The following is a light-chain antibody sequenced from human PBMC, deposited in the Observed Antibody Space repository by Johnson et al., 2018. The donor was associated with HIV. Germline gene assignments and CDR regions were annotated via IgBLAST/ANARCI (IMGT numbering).Light chain of an antibody. CDR1: SSNIGNNY. J-gene: IGLJ1*01. Sequence: QSVLTQPPSVSAAPGQKVTISCSGSSSNIGNNYVSWYQQLPGTAPKLLIYENNKRPSGIPDRFSGSKSATSATLYITGLQTGDDADYYCGTWDSSLTASVFGTGTKVTVL. CDR3: GTWDSSLTASV. CDR2: ENN. V-gene: IGLV1-51*02.